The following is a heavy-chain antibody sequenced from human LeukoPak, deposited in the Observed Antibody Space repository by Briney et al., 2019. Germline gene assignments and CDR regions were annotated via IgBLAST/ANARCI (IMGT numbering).Heavy chain of an antibody. D-gene: IGHD5-24*01. CDR2: INPGGANT. J-gene: IGHJ3*02. CDR3: ARIRDGYNDAYDI. CDR1: GYRFIAYY. V-gene: IGHV1-46*01. Sequence: ASVKVSCKASGYRFIAYYIHWVRQAPGQGLEWMGLINPGGANTNYAQNFQGRVTTTRDTSTSTVYMELSSLRSEDTAIYYCARIRDGYNDAYDIWGQGTVVTVPS.